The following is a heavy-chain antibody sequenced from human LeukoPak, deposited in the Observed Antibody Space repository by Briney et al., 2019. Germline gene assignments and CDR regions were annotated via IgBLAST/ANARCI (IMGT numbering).Heavy chain of an antibody. V-gene: IGHV1-69*05. CDR1: GGTFSSYA. CDR2: IIPIFGTA. D-gene: IGHD3-22*01. J-gene: IGHJ4*02. CDR3: ASRSGVERVDYYDSSGPFDY. Sequence: SVKVSCKASGGTFSSYAISRVRQAPGQGLEWMGGIIPIFGTANYAQKFQGRVTITTDESTSTAYMELSSLRSEDTAVYYCASRSGVERVDYYDSSGPFDYWGQGTLVTVSS.